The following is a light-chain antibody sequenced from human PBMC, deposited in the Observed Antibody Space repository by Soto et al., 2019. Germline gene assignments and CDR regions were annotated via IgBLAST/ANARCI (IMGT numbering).Light chain of an antibody. V-gene: IGLV2-8*01. CDR2: EVS. CDR1: SSDIGSYNY. CDR3: SSYAGSNNFGV. J-gene: IGLJ3*02. Sequence: QSALTQPPSAFGSPGQSVTISCTGTSSDIGSYNYVSWYQQHPGNAPKLMIYEVSKRPSGVPDRFSGSKSGNTASLTVSGLQAEDEADYYCSSYAGSNNFGVFGGGTKVTVL.